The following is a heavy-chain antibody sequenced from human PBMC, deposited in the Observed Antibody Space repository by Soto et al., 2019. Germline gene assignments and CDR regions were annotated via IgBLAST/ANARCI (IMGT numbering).Heavy chain of an antibody. CDR2: IIPIFGTA. V-gene: IGHV1-69*06. J-gene: IGHJ4*02. CDR1: GGTFSSYA. CDR3: ARLASMYYYDSSGYYYDY. Sequence: SVKVSCKASGGTFSSYAISWVRQAPGQGLEWMGGIIPIFGTANYAQKFQGRVTITADKSTSTAYMELSSLRSEDTAVYYCARLASMYYYDSSGYYYDYWGQGTLVTVSS. D-gene: IGHD3-22*01.